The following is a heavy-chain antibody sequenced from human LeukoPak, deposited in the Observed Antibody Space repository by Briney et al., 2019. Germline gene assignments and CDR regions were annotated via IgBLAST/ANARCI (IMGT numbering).Heavy chain of an antibody. D-gene: IGHD3-10*01. CDR1: GFTFSSEN. CDR3: ARGDYYGSGSYYRSYYYYYMDV. Sequence: GGSLRLSCVGPGFTFSSENMNWVREAPGEGLEWGSYISSSSSKIYYADSVKGRFTISRDNAKKSLYLQMNNLRVEDTAVYYCARGDYYGSGSYYRSYYYYYMDVWGKGTTVTVSS. J-gene: IGHJ6*03. CDR2: ISSSSSKI. V-gene: IGHV3-48*01.